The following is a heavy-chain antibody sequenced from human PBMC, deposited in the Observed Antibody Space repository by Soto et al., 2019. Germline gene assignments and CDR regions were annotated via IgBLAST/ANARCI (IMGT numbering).Heavy chain of an antibody. CDR1: GYTFTGYY. Sequence: GASVKVSCKAAGYTFTGYYMHWVRRAPGKGLEWMGWINPNSGGTNYAPTFQGRVTMTRDTSISTAYMELSRLRSDDTAVYYCARGGCSGGSCYNDLWGQGTLVTVSS. V-gene: IGHV1-2*02. CDR2: INPNSGGT. D-gene: IGHD2-15*01. J-gene: IGHJ5*02. CDR3: ARGGCSGGSCYNDL.